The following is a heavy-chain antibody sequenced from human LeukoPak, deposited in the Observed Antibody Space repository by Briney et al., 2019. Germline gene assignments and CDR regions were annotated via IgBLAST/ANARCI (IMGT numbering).Heavy chain of an antibody. D-gene: IGHD3-16*02. J-gene: IGHJ4*02. Sequence: SETLPLTCTVSGGSISSGDYYWSWIRQPPGKGLEWIGYIYYSRSTYYNPSLKSRVTISVDTSKNQFSLKLSSVTAADTAVYYCARAGSRITFGGVIVTAPFDYWGQGTLVTVSS. CDR3: ARAGSRITFGGVIVTAPFDY. CDR1: GGSISSGDYY. V-gene: IGHV4-30-4*01. CDR2: IYYSRST.